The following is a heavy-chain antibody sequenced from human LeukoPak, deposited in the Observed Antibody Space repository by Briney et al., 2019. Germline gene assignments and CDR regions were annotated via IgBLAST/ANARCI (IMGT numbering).Heavy chain of an antibody. J-gene: IGHJ6*03. CDR2: IIPIFGTA. CDR1: GGTFSSYA. Sequence: SVKVSCKASGGTFSSYAISWVRQAPGQGLEWMGGIIPIFGTANYAQKFQGRVTITADKSTSTAYMELSSLRSEDTAVYYCARGSEMATILYYYYYMDVWGKGTTVTVSS. V-gene: IGHV1-69*06. D-gene: IGHD5-24*01. CDR3: ARGSEMATILYYYYYMDV.